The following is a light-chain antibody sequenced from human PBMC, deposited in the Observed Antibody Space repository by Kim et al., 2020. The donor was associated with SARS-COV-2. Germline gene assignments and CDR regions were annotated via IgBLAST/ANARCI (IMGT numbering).Light chain of an antibody. V-gene: IGLV1-51*01. Sequence: KVTISWSGRSSNIGINYVSWYQPLPGTAPKLLIYDKNERPSGIPDRFSASKSGTSATLGITGLQTGDEADYYCGTWDNSLNNMVFGGGTQLTVL. CDR2: DKN. CDR1: SSNIGINY. J-gene: IGLJ2*01. CDR3: GTWDNSLNNMV.